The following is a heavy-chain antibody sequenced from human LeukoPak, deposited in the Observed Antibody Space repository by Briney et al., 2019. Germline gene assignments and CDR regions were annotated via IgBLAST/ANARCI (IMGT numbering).Heavy chain of an antibody. CDR3: ARDSQPSVGWYYFDN. J-gene: IGHJ4*02. D-gene: IGHD6-19*01. CDR2: IYSSGNT. V-gene: IGHV4-4*07. CDR1: GYSISNYY. Sequence: SSETLSLTCTVSGYSISNYYWSWLRQSAGQGLHWVGRIYSSGNTNYNPSLKSRVIMSVDTSKNQFSLKMTSVTAADTAVYYCARDSQPSVGWYYFDNWGQGALVTVSS.